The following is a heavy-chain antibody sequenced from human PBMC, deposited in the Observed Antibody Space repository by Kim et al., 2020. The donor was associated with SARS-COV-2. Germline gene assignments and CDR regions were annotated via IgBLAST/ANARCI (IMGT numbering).Heavy chain of an antibody. V-gene: IGHV4-39*01. Sequence: TYSNPALTGRVTISVDTSKKQFSLRLSSVTAADAAVYYCARHLRNWYFDLWGRGTLVTVSS. J-gene: IGHJ2*01. CDR2: T. CDR3: ARHLRNWYFDL.